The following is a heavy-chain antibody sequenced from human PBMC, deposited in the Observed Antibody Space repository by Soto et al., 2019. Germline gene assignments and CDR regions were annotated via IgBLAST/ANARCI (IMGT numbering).Heavy chain of an antibody. CDR2: IKSKSAGGTA. D-gene: IGHD4-4*01. V-gene: IGHV3-15*07. Sequence: GGSLRLSCAASGFTFNNAWMSWVRQAPGKGLEWVGYIKSKSAGGTADYAAPVKGRFTVSRDNAKKSLYLQMSGLRDEDTAVYYCVRERLYSNSVPDYWGQGSQVTVSS. CDR3: VRERLYSNSVPDY. J-gene: IGHJ4*02. CDR1: GFTFNNAW.